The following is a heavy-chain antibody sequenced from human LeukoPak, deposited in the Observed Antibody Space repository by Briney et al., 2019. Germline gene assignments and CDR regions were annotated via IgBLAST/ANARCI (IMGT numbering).Heavy chain of an antibody. CDR2: IYYSGST. Sequence: SETLSLTCTVSGGSISSYYWSWIRQPPGKGLEWIGYIYYSGSTNYNPSLKSRVTISVDTSKNQFSLKLSSVTAADTAVYYCARHPDYDILTGYYIPIPYYFDYWGQGTLVTVSS. J-gene: IGHJ4*02. CDR1: GGSISSYY. V-gene: IGHV4-59*08. D-gene: IGHD3-9*01. CDR3: ARHPDYDILTGYYIPIPYYFDY.